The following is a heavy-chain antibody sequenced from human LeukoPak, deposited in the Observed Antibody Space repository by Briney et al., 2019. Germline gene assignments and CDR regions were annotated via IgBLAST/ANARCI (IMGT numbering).Heavy chain of an antibody. CDR1: GYTFTGYY. V-gene: IGHV1-2*06. Sequence: ASVKVSYKASGYTFTGYYMHWVRQAPGQGLEWMGRINPNSGGTNYAQKFQGRVTMTRDTSISTAYMELSRLRSDDTAVYYCARLNWNDVGMDVWGQGTTVTVSS. CDR3: ARLNWNDVGMDV. J-gene: IGHJ6*02. CDR2: INPNSGGT. D-gene: IGHD1-20*01.